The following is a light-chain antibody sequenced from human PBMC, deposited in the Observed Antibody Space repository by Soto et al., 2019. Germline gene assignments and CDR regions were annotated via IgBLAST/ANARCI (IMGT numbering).Light chain of an antibody. CDR1: SSDVGGYNR. CDR3: RSYPSGSMVV. V-gene: IGLV2-18*02. CDR2: EVT. J-gene: IGLJ3*02. Sequence: QSALTQPPSVSGSPGQSVTISCTGSSSDVGGYNRVSWYQQSPGTAPKLMISEVTHRASGAPDRFSGSKSGNTASLTISGLQADDEPHYSCRSYPSGSMVVFGPGTKLT.